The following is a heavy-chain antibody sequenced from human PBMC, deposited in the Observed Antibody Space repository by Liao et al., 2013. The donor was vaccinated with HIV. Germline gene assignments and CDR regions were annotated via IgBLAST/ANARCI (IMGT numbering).Heavy chain of an antibody. V-gene: IGHV4-30-4*01. CDR3: ARSRGYSHIVSH. CDR2: IYYRGNT. CDR1: GDSITSADYY. J-gene: IGHJ4*02. Sequence: QVQLQESGPGLVTPSQNLSLTCTVSGDSITSADYYWTWIRQPPGKGPEFIGYIYYRGNTYYNPSLESRVTISVDTSKNQFSLRLSAVTAADTAVYFCARSRGYSHIVSHWGQGTLVTVSS. D-gene: IGHD5-12*01.